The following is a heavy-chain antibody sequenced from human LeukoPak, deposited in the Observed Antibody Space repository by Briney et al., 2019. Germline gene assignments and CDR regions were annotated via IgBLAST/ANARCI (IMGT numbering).Heavy chain of an antibody. CDR3: ARDHYGSGSYKAYFDY. CDR2: VYSSGAT. J-gene: IGHJ4*01. CDR1: DASVTTYS. Sequence: PSETLSLTCTVSDASVTTYSWSWLRQPAGKGLEWIGRVYSSGATKYNPSLKSRVTISADTSKNQFSLKLPSVTAADTAVYYCARDHYGSGSYKAYFDYWDHGIQVTVSS. D-gene: IGHD3-10*01. V-gene: IGHV4-4*07.